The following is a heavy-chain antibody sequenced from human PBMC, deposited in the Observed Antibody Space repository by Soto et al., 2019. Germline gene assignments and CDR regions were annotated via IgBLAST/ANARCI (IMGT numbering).Heavy chain of an antibody. V-gene: IGHV4-59*01. CDR1: GGSISSYY. Sequence: SETLSLTCTVSGGSISSYYWSWIRQPPGKGLEWIGYIYYSGSTNYNPSLKSRVTISVDTSKNQFSLKLSSVTAADTAVYYCAMYYDILTGDGWFDPWGQGTLVTVSS. CDR2: IYYSGST. J-gene: IGHJ5*02. D-gene: IGHD3-9*01. CDR3: AMYYDILTGDGWFDP.